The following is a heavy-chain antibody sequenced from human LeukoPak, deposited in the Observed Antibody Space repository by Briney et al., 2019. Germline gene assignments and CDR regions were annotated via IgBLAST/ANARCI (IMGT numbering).Heavy chain of an antibody. D-gene: IGHD1-26*01. CDR1: GGSISSSTNW. V-gene: IGHV4-39*07. CDR2: INYSRNP. CDR3: ARTGGSFYFYYYMDV. J-gene: IGHJ6*03. Sequence: SGTLSLTCAVSGGSISSSTNWWSWIRQPPWKGLEWIGNINYSRNPYYNPSLKSRVTISVDTSKNQFSLKLNSVTAADTAVYYCARTGGSFYFYYYMDVWGKGTTVTVSS.